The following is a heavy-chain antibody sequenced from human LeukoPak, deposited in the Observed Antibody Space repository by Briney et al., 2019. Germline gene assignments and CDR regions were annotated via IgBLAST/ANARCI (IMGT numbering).Heavy chain of an antibody. CDR3: TRVGYCATTSCRTAFDI. V-gene: IGHV3-74*01. D-gene: IGHD2-2*01. J-gene: IGHJ3*02. Sequence: GGSLRLSCAVSGFTFSSYWMHWVRQVPGKGLVWVSRINTDGGSTSYADPVKGRFTTSRDNAKSTLYLQMNSLRAEDTAVYYCTRVGYCATTSCRTAFDIWGQGTVVTVS. CDR1: GFTFSSYW. CDR2: INTDGGST.